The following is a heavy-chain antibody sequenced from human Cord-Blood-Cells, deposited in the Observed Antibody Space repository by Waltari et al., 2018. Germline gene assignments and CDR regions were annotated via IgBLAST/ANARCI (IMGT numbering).Heavy chain of an antibody. CDR1: GGTFSSYA. V-gene: IGHV1-69*14. CDR3: ARSLSDQGDY. CDR2: SIPIFGTA. J-gene: IGHJ4*02. Sequence: QVQLVQSGAEVKKPGSSVKVSCKASGGTFSSYAISWVRQAPGQGREWRWGSIPIFGTANYAQKFQGRVTSTADKATSTACMELGSLRSEDTAVYYCARSLSDQGDYWGQGTLVTVSS.